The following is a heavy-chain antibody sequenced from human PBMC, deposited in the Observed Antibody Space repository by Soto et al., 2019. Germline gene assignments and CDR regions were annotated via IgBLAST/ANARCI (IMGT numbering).Heavy chain of an antibody. V-gene: IGHV4-4*02. Sequence: QVQLQESGPGLVKPSGTLSLTCAVSGGSITNTNWWTRVRQPPGKGLEWIGEIFQSGSHNYNPSLESVVTISLDKSRNQFSLRLSSVTAADTAGYYCARGGSYYDSWGQGTLVTVSS. CDR1: GGSITNTNW. CDR2: IFQSGSH. CDR3: ARGGSYYDS. D-gene: IGHD3-16*01. J-gene: IGHJ4*02.